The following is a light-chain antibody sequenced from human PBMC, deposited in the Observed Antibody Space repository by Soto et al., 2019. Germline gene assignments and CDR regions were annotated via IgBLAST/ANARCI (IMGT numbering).Light chain of an antibody. CDR2: DAS. Sequence: EIVLTQSPATLSLSLGERATLSCRASQSVSGYLAWYQQKPGQPPRLLISDASNRATGVPARFSGSGSGTDFTLTISSLEPEDFAVYFCQQRHHWLRTFGQGTKLEIK. V-gene: IGKV3-11*01. CDR3: QQRHHWLRT. J-gene: IGKJ2*01. CDR1: QSVSGY.